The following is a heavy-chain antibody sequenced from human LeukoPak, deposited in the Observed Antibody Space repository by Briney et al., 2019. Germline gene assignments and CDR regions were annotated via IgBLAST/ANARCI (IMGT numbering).Heavy chain of an antibody. CDR2: IIPILGIA. CDR1: GGTFSSYA. Sequence: SVKVSCKASGGTFSSYAISWVRQAPGQGLEWMGRIIPILGIANYAQKFQGRVTMTRDTSISTAYMELSRLRSDDTAVYYCARARITMVRGVITTGFQHWGQGTLVTVSS. CDR3: ARARITMVRGVITTGFQH. D-gene: IGHD3-10*01. J-gene: IGHJ1*01. V-gene: IGHV1-69*04.